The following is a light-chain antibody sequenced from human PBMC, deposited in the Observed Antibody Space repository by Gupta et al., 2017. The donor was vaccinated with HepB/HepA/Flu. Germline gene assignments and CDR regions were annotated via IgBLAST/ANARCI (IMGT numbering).Light chain of an antibody. CDR1: QSVSSN. J-gene: IGKJ2*01. CDR3: QQYNNWPGVT. Sequence: EIVMTQSPATLSVSPGERATLSCRASQSVSSNLAWYQQKPGQAPRLLIYGASTRATGIPARFSGSGSGTEFTLTISSRQSEDFAVYYCQQYNNWPGVTFGQGTKLEIK. CDR2: GAS. V-gene: IGKV3-15*01.